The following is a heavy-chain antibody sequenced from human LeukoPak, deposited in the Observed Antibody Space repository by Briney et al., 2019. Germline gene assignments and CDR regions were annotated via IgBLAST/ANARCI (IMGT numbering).Heavy chain of an antibody. Sequence: ASVKVSCKASGYTLTRYFIRWVRQAPGQGLEWMGIINPNGGSTSYPQKFQGRVTMTRDTSTSTVYMELSSLRSEDTAVYYCATTGYSSSWLGYYFDYWGQGTLVTVSS. V-gene: IGHV1-46*03. J-gene: IGHJ4*02. CDR3: ATTGYSSSWLGYYFDY. D-gene: IGHD6-13*01. CDR2: INPNGGST. CDR1: GYTLTRYF.